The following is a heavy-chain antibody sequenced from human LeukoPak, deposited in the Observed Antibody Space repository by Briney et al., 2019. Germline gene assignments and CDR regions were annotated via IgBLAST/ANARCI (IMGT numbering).Heavy chain of an antibody. J-gene: IGHJ3*02. V-gene: IGHV3-7*01. D-gene: IGHD3-10*01. CDR2: IKQDESEK. Sequence: GALRLSCAASGFTFSKYWMTWVRQAPGKGLEWVANIKQDESEKYYGDSVKGRFTISRDNAKNSLYLQMNSLRAGDTAVYYCARDKEEMVRAPYAFGIWGQGTMVTVSS. CDR3: ARDKEEMVRAPYAFGI. CDR1: GFTFSKYW.